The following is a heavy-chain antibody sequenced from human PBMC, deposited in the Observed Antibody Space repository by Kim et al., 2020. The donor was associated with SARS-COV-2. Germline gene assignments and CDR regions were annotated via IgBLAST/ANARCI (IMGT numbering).Heavy chain of an antibody. J-gene: IGHJ6*02. CDR2: IYPGDSDT. CDR1: GYNFPTYW. V-gene: IGHV5-51*01. CDR3: ARQGSSSSFGWSYYYGMDV. D-gene: IGHD6-6*01. Sequence: GESLKISCKVSGYNFPTYWIGWVRQMPGKGLEWMGIIYPGDSDTRYSPSFQGQVTISADKSINTAHLQWSSLKASDSAMYHCARQGSSSSFGWSYYYGMDVWGQGTTVTVSS.